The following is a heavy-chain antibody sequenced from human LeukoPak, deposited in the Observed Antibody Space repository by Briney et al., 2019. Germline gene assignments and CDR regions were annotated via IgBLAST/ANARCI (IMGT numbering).Heavy chain of an antibody. V-gene: IGHV4-61*05. CDR3: ARTQRPITAMVSIGAFDI. CDR2: IYYGGST. D-gene: IGHD5-18*01. Sequence: PSETLSLTCTVSGGSISSSSYYWGWIRQPPGKGLEWIGYIYYGGSTNYNPSLKSRVTISVDTSKNQFSLKLSSVTAADTAVYYCARTQRPITAMVSIGAFDIWGQGTMVTVSS. CDR1: GGSISSSSYY. J-gene: IGHJ3*02.